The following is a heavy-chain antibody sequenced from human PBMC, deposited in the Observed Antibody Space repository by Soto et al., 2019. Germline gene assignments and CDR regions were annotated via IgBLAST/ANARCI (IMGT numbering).Heavy chain of an antibody. D-gene: IGHD2-15*01. V-gene: IGHV4-34*01. CDR3: ARVAYCSGGSCYFAAIFDY. Sequence: SETQSVTGGVYGGSISGYYGSWIRKQPGKGLYSIAEIHPSRSTTYNPSLKSPVTISVGTSKTQFSLKLSSVTAADTAVYYCARVAYCSGGSCYFAAIFDYWAQGTLVTVSS. J-gene: IGHJ4*02. CDR1: GGSISGYY. CDR2: IHPSRST.